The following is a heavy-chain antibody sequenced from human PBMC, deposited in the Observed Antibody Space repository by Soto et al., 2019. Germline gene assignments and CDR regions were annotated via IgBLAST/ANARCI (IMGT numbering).Heavy chain of an antibody. D-gene: IGHD6-13*01. CDR1: VFSLSTSLIC. J-gene: IGHJ6*04. V-gene: IGHV2-70*01. CDR2: IDWDDDK. Sequence: SGPTLVNPTHTLTLTFTFSVFSLSTSLICLSLIRHPPGNALEWLALIDWDDDKYYSTSLKTRLTISKDTSKNQVVLTMTNMDPVDTATYYCARIRAAPEADGTGDYYGMDVWGKRNTVTVSS. CDR3: ARIRAAPEADGTGDYYGMDV.